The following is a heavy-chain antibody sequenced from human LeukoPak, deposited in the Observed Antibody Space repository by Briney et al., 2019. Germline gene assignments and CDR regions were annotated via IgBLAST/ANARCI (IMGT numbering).Heavy chain of an antibody. J-gene: IGHJ1*01. CDR3: ASSSWSSEYFHY. D-gene: IGHD6-13*01. V-gene: IGHV3-66*01. CDR1: GFTVSDNY. CDR2: FYSGGST. Sequence: GGSLRLSCAASGFTVSDNYMSWVRQAPGKRLEWVSVFYSGGSTRYADSVKGRFTISRDSSKNTLYLQLNSLRAEDTAVYFCASSSWSSEYFHYWGQGTLVTVSS.